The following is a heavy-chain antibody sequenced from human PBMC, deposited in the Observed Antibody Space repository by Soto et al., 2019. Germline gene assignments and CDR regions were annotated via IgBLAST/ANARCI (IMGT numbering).Heavy chain of an antibody. CDR3: ARGPGDYYFDY. V-gene: IGHV3-33*01. CDR2: IWYDGSKK. D-gene: IGHD2-21*02. J-gene: IGHJ4*02. Sequence: QVQLVESGGGVVQPGRSLRLSCAASGFGFSSYGMHWVRQAPGKGLEWVAIIWYDGSKKYYADSVRGRFTISRDNSKNTLHLQLNSLRAEDTAVYYCARGPGDYYFDYWGQGTLVTVSS. CDR1: GFGFSSYG.